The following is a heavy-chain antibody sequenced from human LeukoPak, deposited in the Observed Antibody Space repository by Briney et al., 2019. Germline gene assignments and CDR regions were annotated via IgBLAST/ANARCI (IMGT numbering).Heavy chain of an antibody. Sequence: TSETLSLTCTLSGDSISSYFWTWLRQPPGKGLEWLGYIYYSGSTNYNLSLKSRVTISLDTSKNQFSLKLSSVTAADTAVYYCARREAVTKRYYFDYWVQGSLVSVS. CDR2: IYYSGST. V-gene: IGHV4-59*08. CDR1: GDSISSYF. D-gene: IGHD2-8*01. CDR3: ARREAVTKRYYFDY. J-gene: IGHJ4*02.